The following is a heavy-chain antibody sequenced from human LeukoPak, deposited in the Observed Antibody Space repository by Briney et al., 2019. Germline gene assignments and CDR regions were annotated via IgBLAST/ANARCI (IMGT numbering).Heavy chain of an antibody. Sequence: KTSETLSLTCIISDDSISSSTYYWGWIRQPPGKGLEWIGYIYYSVSTYYNPSLKSRVTISVDTSKNQFSLKLSSVTAADTAVYYCARGVVIAPQTFDYWGQGTLVTVSS. CDR2: IYYSVST. V-gene: IGHV4-61*05. J-gene: IGHJ4*02. CDR3: ARGVVIAPQTFDY. CDR1: DDSISSSTYY. D-gene: IGHD2-21*01.